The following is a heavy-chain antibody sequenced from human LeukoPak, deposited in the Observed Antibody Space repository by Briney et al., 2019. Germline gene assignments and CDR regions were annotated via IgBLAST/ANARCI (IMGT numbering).Heavy chain of an antibody. CDR1: GFTFSSYA. CDR3: ARGGSSWYAVWFDP. V-gene: IGHV3-23*01. J-gene: IGHJ5*02. D-gene: IGHD6-13*01. Sequence: GGSLRLSCVGSGFTFSSYAMSWVRQAPGKGLEWVSSLSGSGGSTYYADSVKGRFTISRDNSKNTLYLQMNSLRVEDTAVNYCARGGSSWYAVWFDPWGQGTLVTVSS. CDR2: LSGSGGST.